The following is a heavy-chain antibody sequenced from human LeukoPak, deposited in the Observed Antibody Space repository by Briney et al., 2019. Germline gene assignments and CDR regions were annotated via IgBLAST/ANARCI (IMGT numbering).Heavy chain of an antibody. Sequence: PSETLSLTCTVSGGSISSSSYYWGWIRQPPGKGLEWIGEINHSGSTNYNPSLKSRVTISADTSKNQFSLILSSVTAADTALYYCARDLYGDGSYFDPWGQGTLVTVSS. CDR1: GGSISSSSYY. D-gene: IGHD4-17*01. CDR2: INHSGST. CDR3: ARDLYGDGSYFDP. V-gene: IGHV4-39*07. J-gene: IGHJ5*02.